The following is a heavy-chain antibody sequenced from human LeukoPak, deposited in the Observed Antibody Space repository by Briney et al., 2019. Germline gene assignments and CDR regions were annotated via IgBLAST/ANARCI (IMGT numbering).Heavy chain of an antibody. J-gene: IGHJ6*03. CDR2: MNPNSGNT. CDR1: GYTFTSYD. D-gene: IGHD5-18*01. CDR3: ARGGGYSYGYDYYYYYMDV. Sequence: ASVKVSCKASGYTFTSYDINWVRQAPGQGLEWMGWMNPNSGNTGYAQKFQGRVTMTRNTSISTAYMELSSLRSEDTAVYYCARGGGYSYGYDYYYYYMDVWGKGTTVTVSS. V-gene: IGHV1-8*01.